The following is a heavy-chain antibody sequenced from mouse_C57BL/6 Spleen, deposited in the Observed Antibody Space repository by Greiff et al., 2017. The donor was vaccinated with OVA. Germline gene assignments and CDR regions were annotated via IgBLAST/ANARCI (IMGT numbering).Heavy chain of an antibody. CDR1: GYAFTSYW. CDR3: GGEGDLLLRGGAFDD. V-gene: IGHV1-55*01. Sequence: QVQLQQPGAELVKPGASVKMSCKASGYAFTSYWITWVKQRPGQGLEWIGDIYPGSGSTNYNEKLQSKATLTVDTSSSTAYMQLSSLTSEDSAVYYCGGEGDLLLRGGAFDDWGQGTTLTVSS. J-gene: IGHJ2*01. D-gene: IGHD1-1*01. CDR2: IYPGSGST.